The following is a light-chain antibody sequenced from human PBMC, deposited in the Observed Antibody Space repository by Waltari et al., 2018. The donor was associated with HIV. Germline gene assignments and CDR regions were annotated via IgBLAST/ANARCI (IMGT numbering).Light chain of an antibody. V-gene: IGKV1-39*01. CDR1: RSIDNY. Sequence: DIQMTQSPSSLSPAVGDKITITCRASRSIDNYVNWYQHKPGQAPRLLIYLSSTLHTGVPPRFSGSGSGTVFSLTVAGLQADDLGTYFCQQTYSPPRTFGQGTRLE. CDR2: LSS. J-gene: IGKJ5*01. CDR3: QQTYSPPRT.